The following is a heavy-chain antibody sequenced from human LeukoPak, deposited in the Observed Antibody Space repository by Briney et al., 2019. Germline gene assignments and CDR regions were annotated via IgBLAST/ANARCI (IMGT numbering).Heavy chain of an antibody. CDR1: GYTFTSYD. D-gene: IGHD3-10*01. CDR3: ARSNYGSGKLGWFDP. J-gene: IGHJ5*02. CDR2: MNPNSGNT. Sequence: ASVKVSCKASGYTFTSYDINWVRQATGQGLECMGWMNPNSGNTGYAQKFQGRVTMTRNTSISTAYMELSSLRSEDTAVYYCARSNYGSGKLGWFDPWGQGTLVTVSS. V-gene: IGHV1-8*01.